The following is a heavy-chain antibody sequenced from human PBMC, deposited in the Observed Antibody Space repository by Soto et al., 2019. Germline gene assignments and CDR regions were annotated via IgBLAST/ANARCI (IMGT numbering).Heavy chain of an antibody. J-gene: IGHJ4*02. D-gene: IGHD1-26*01. V-gene: IGHV1-3*01. CDR3: ARDTGSGLRVEPGIFEY. Sequence: QVQLVQSGAEVKKPGASVKVSCNPSGYAFTSYTMHWVRQAPGQGLEWMGWFNADNGDSKYSQKFQGRVTITRDTSASIAYMELSSLRSEDTAVYYCARDTGSGLRVEPGIFEYWGQGTLVTVSS. CDR2: FNADNGDS. CDR1: GYAFTSYT.